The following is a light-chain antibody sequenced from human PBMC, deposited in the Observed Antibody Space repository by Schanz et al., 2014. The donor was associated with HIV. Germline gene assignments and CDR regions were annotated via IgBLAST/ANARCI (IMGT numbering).Light chain of an antibody. J-gene: IGKJ1*01. CDR1: RSVNSN. CDR2: GAS. V-gene: IGKV3-15*01. CDR3: QQFNNWPPEGT. Sequence: EIVMTQSPVTLSVSPGERVTLSCRASRSVNSNLAWYQQKPGQAPRLLIYGASTRATGIPARFSGSGSGTEFTLTISSLQPEDFAIYYCQQFNNWPPEGTFGQGTKVELK.